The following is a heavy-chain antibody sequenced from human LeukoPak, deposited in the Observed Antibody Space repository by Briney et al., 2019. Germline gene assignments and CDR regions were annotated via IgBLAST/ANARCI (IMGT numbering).Heavy chain of an antibody. CDR2: ISYDGSNK. J-gene: IGHJ2*01. CDR1: GFTFSSYA. CDR3: ARAVAAAGPGDL. V-gene: IGHV3-30-3*01. D-gene: IGHD6-13*01. Sequence: PGGSLRLSCAASGFTFSSYAMHWVRQARGKGLEWVAVISYDGSNKYYADSVKGRFTISRDNSKNTLYLQMNSLRAEDTAVYYCARAVAAAGPGDLWGRGTLVTVSS.